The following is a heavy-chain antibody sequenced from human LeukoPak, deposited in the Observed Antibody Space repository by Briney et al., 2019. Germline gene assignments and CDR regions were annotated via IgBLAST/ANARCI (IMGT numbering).Heavy chain of an antibody. CDR3: ARGQVAGLRFGEYIYYGMDV. Sequence: GGSLRLSCEASGFSFDDYAMHWVRQRPGKGLEWVSGVSWNSGTIPYADSVKGRFTISRDNAKSSLYLQMNSLRAEDTAVYYCARGQVAGLRFGEYIYYGMDVWGQGTTVTVSS. D-gene: IGHD3-10*01. CDR1: GFSFDDYA. V-gene: IGHV3-9*01. J-gene: IGHJ6*02. CDR2: VSWNSGTI.